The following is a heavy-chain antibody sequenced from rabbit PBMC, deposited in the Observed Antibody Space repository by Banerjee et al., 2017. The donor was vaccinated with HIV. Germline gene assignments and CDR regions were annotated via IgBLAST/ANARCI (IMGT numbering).Heavy chain of an antibody. D-gene: IGHD6-1*01. CDR3: ASYYTYGYAGSAYATPFNL. J-gene: IGHJ4*01. V-gene: IGHV1S40*01. Sequence: QSLEESGGDLVKPGASLTLTCTASGFDFSGYYYMCWVRQAPGKGLEWIACIYAGSSGSTYYTSWAKGRFTISKTSSTTVTLQMTSLTAADTATYFCASYYTYGYAGSAYATPFNLWGQGTLVTVS. CDR2: IYAGSSGST. CDR1: GFDFSGYYY.